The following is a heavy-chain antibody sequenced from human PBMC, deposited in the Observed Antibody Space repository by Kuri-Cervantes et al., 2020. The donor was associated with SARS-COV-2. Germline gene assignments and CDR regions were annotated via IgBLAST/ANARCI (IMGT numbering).Heavy chain of an antibody. CDR3: ARERYSSGSAFDI. Sequence: GSLRLSCTVSGGSISGYYWSWIRQPAGKGLEWIGRIYTSGSTNYNPSLKSRVTMSVDTSKNQFSLKLSSVTAADTAVYYCARERYSSGSAFDIWGQGTMVTVSS. J-gene: IGHJ3*02. D-gene: IGHD6-19*01. CDR1: GGSISGYY. CDR2: IYTSGST. V-gene: IGHV4-4*07.